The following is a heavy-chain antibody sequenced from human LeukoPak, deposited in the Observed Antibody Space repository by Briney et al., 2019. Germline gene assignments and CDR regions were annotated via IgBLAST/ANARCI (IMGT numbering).Heavy chain of an antibody. J-gene: IGHJ3*02. CDR2: IYYSGST. CDR1: GGSFSSYY. CDR3: ARHVRGASNAFDI. V-gene: IGHV4-59*08. D-gene: IGHD1-26*01. Sequence: PSDTLSLTCTVSGGSFSSYYWSWVRQPPGKGLEWIGYIYYSGSTNYNPSLKSRVTISVATSKDQFSLKLSSVTAADTAVYYCARHVRGASNAFDIWGQGTMVTVSS.